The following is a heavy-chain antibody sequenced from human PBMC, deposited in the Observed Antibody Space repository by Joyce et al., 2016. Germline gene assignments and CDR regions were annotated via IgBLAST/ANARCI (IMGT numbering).Heavy chain of an antibody. CDR3: ARDPQNFGF. Sequence: VQLQESVPGLVKPSETLSLTCVVSGDSISSGYFSGWVRQAPGKGLEWIENIYHNGKTYYNSSLKSGVTISVDTSKNQLSLKLSSVTAADTAVYYCARDPQNFGFWGQGTLVIVSS. D-gene: IGHD2/OR15-2a*01. J-gene: IGHJ4*02. CDR1: GDSISSGYF. V-gene: IGHV4-38-2*02. CDR2: IYHNGKT.